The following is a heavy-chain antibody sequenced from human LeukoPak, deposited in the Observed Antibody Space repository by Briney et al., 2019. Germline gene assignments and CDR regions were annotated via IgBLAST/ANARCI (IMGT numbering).Heavy chain of an antibody. CDR2: ISNSGRTI. Sequence: GGSLRLSCVASGFTFRGYYMTWIRQAPGKGLECVSYISNSGRTIYYADSVKGRFTISRDNAKNSLFLQMNSLRVEDTAFYYCARIEMSISNGEFDSWGQGTLVTASS. CDR3: ARIEMSISNGEFDS. CDR1: GFTFRGYY. V-gene: IGHV3-11*04. J-gene: IGHJ4*02. D-gene: IGHD5-24*01.